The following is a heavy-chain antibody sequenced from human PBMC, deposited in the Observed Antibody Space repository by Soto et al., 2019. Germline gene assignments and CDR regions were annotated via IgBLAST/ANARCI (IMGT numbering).Heavy chain of an antibody. V-gene: IGHV3-30*18. J-gene: IGHJ4*02. D-gene: IGHD3-10*01. CDR3: AKGDSEYSGSGSYFFDY. CDR1: GFTFSSYG. CDR2: ISYDGSTK. Sequence: PVGSLRLSCGASGFTFSSYGMQWVRQAPRKGLEWVAVISYDGSTKYYADSVKGRFTISRDNSKNTLYLQMNSLIAEDTAVDYSAKGDSEYSGSGSYFFDYWGQGTLVTVSS.